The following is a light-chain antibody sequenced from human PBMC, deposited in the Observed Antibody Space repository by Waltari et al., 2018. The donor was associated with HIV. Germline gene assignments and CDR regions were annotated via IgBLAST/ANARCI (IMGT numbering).Light chain of an antibody. CDR2: EVS. CDR1: SSEVGGYNY. CDR3: SSYAGSITLV. V-gene: IGLV2-8*01. Sequence: QSALTQPPSASGSPGQSVTISCTGTSSEVGGYNYVSWYQQHPGKAPKLMIYEVSKRPSGVPDRFAGSRSGNAASLPVSGLQAEDEADYYCSSYAGSITLVFGGGPKLTVL. J-gene: IGLJ2*01.